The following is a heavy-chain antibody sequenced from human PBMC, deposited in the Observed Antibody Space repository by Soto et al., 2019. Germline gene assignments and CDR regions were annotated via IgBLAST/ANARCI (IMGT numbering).Heavy chain of an antibody. CDR2: SNHRGST. D-gene: IGHD7-27*01. J-gene: IGHJ4*02. V-gene: IGHV4-34*01. Sequence: QVQLQQWGAGLLKPSETLSLTCAVYGGSFSSYYWSWIRQPPGKGLEWIGESNHRGSTNYNPSLKSXXTXSXXTSKNPFSLNLSSVTAADTAVYYCARVDNWGTIDYWGQGTLVTVSS. CDR1: GGSFSSYY. CDR3: ARVDNWGTIDY.